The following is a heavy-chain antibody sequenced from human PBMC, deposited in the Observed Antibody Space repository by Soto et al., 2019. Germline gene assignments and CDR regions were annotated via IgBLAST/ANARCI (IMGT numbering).Heavy chain of an antibody. CDR1: GGSISSYY. V-gene: IGHV4-59*01. CDR2: IYYSGST. J-gene: IGHJ4*02. Sequence: PSETLSLTCTVSGGSISSYYWSWIRQPPGKGLEWIGYIYYSGSTNYNPSLKSRVTISVDTSKNQFSLKLSSVTAADTAVYYCARFPHGYSYGHFDYWGQGTLVTVSS. D-gene: IGHD5-18*01. CDR3: ARFPHGYSYGHFDY.